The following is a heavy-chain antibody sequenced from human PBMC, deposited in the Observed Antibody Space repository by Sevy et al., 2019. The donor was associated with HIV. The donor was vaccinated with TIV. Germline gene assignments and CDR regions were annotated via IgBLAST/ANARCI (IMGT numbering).Heavy chain of an antibody. CDR1: GGTFSNYA. CDR3: ARTPLLCIPGTTEVYFDN. V-gene: IGHV1-69*13. D-gene: IGHD4-4*01. CDR2: IIPIFGTT. J-gene: IGHJ4*02. Sequence: SVKVSCKASGGTFSNYALSWVRQAPGQGLEWMGGIIPIFGTTNFAQTFQGRVTLTADESRSTAYMELSSLKSADTAVYYCARTPLLCIPGTTEVYFDNWGQGTLVTVSS.